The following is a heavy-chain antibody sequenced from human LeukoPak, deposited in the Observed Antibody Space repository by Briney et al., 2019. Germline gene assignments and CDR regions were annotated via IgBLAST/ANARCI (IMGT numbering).Heavy chain of an antibody. D-gene: IGHD6-19*01. CDR1: GGTFSSYA. CDR3: ARDPGFFKGGIAVN. CDR2: IIPILGIA. V-gene: IGHV1-69*04. Sequence: ASVKVSCKASGGTFSSYAISWVRQAPGQGLEWMGRIIPILGIANYAQKFQGRVTITADKSTSTAYMELSSLRSEDTAVYYCARDPGFFKGGIAVNWGQGTLVTVSS. J-gene: IGHJ4*02.